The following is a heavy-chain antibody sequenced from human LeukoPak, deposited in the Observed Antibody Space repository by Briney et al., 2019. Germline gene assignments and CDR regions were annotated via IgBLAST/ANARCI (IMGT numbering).Heavy chain of an antibody. V-gene: IGHV4-4*07. J-gene: IGHJ6*03. D-gene: IGHD6-13*01. Sequence: SETLSLTCTVSGGSISSYYWSWIRQPAAKGLEWIGRIYTSGSTNYNPSLKSRVTMSVDTSKNQFSLKLSSVTAADTAVYYCAREASSSWYYYYYYYMDVWGKGTTVTVSS. CDR3: AREASSSWYYYYYYYMDV. CDR1: GGSISSYY. CDR2: IYTSGST.